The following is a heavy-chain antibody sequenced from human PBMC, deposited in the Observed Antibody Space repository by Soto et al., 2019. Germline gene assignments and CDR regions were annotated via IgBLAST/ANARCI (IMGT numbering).Heavy chain of an antibody. J-gene: IGHJ4*02. V-gene: IGHV4-31*03. CDR1: GGSISNGGYY. CDR2: IYSSGIT. Sequence: QVQLQESGPGLVKPSQTLSLSCTVSGGSISNGGYYWSWIRQHPGKGLEWIGYIYSSGITYYNSSLKSRLTISRDTSKNQFSLRLSSVTAADTAVYYCARGVDYGDPYYYFDHWGQGTLVTVSS. CDR3: ARGVDYGDPYYYFDH. D-gene: IGHD4-17*01.